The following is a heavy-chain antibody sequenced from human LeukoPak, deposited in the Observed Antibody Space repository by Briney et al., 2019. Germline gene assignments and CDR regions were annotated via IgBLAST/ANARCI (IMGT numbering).Heavy chain of an antibody. CDR2: ISSSGSTI. D-gene: IGHD4-11*01. CDR3: ARDLRLQRYYYGMDV. CDR1: GFTFSSYE. Sequence: QPGGSLRLSCAASGFTFSSYEMNWVRQAPGKGLECVSYISSSGSTIYYADSVKGRFTISRDNAKNSLYLQMNSLRAEDTAVYYCARDLRLQRYYYGMDVWGQGTTVTVSS. V-gene: IGHV3-48*03. J-gene: IGHJ6*02.